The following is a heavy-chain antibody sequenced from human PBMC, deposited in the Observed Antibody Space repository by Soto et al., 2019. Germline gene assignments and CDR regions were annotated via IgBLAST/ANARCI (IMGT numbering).Heavy chain of an antibody. CDR2: INHSGST. CDR3: ARALPWSDYYYGMDV. V-gene: IGHV4-34*01. J-gene: IGHJ6*02. CDR1: GGSFSGYY. Sequence: SETLSLTCAVYGGSFSGYYWSWIRQPPGKGLEWIGEINHSGSTNYNPSLKSRVTISVDTSKNQFSLKLSSVTAEDTAVYYCARALPWSDYYYGMDVWGQGTTVTVSS.